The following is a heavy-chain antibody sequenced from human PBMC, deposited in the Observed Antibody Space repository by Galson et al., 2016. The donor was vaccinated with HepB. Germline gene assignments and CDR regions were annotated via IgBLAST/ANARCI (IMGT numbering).Heavy chain of an antibody. CDR2: INQDGSQK. J-gene: IGHJ5*02. V-gene: IGHV3-7*03. CDR3: AKFNVNP. Sequence: SLRLSCAASGFTFSTYWMHWVRQAPGKGLEWVANINQDGSQKYYVDSVKGRFTISRDNAKNSLYLQMNSLTADDTAVYYCAKFNVNPWGQGTLVTVSS. CDR1: GFTFSTYW.